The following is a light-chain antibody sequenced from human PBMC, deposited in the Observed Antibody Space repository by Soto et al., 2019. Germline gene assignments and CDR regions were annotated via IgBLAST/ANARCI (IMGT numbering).Light chain of an antibody. CDR2: GAS. CDR3: QQYGSSPPRT. V-gene: IGKV3-20*01. J-gene: IGKJ1*01. CDR1: QSVSSSY. Sequence: EIVLTQSPGTLSLSPGERANLSCRASQSVSSSYLAWYQQKPGQAPRLLIYGASSRATGIPDRFSGSGSGTDFTLTISRLEPEDFAVYYCQQYGSSPPRTFGQGTKVEIK.